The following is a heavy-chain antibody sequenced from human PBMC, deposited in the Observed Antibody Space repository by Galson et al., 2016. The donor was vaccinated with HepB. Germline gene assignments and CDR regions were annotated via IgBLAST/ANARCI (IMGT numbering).Heavy chain of an antibody. Sequence: SLRLSCAASGFTFGSYAMNWVRQAPGKGPEWVSGISGSGGSTHYADSVKGRFTISRDNSKNTLYLQMNGLRAEDTTVYFCAKGKGGSGYSGEDYWGQGTLVTVSS. D-gene: IGHD3-22*01. V-gene: IGHV3-23*01. CDR1: GFTFGSYA. CDR3: AKGKGGSGYSGEDY. CDR2: ISGSGGST. J-gene: IGHJ4*02.